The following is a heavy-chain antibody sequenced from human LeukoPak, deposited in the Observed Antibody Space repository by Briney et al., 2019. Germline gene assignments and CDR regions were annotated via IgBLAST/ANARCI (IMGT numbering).Heavy chain of an antibody. Sequence: GGSLRLSCAASGFTFSNYWMNWVRQAPGKGLEWVSNIKEDGSEKYHVDSVKGRFIISRDKAKNSLYLQMNSLRVEDTAVYYCARDSQHLNFEYWGQGTLVTVSS. V-gene: IGHV3-7*04. CDR2: IKEDGSEK. J-gene: IGHJ4*02. CDR3: ARDSQHLNFEY. CDR1: GFTFSNYW. D-gene: IGHD3-3*02.